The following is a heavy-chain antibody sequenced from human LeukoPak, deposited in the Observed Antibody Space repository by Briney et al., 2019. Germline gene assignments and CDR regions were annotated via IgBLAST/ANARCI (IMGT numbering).Heavy chain of an antibody. CDR1: GGSFSGYY. D-gene: IGHD3-10*01. CDR2: INHSGST. CDR3: ARVIPTMVRGSYFDY. V-gene: IGHV4-34*01. J-gene: IGHJ4*02. Sequence: PSETLSLACAVYGGSFSGYYWSWIRQPPGKGLEWIGEINHSGSTNYNPSLKSRVTISVDTSKNQFSLKLSSVTAADTAVYYFARVIPTMVRGSYFDYWGQGTLVTVSS.